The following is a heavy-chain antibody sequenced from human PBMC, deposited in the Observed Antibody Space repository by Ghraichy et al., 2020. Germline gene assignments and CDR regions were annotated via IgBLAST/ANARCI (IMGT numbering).Heavy chain of an antibody. D-gene: IGHD3-22*01. V-gene: IGHV3-30*18. CDR1: GFTFSSYG. Sequence: GGSLRLSCAASGFTFSSYGMHWVRQAPGKGLEWVAVISYDGSNKYYADPVKGRFTISRDNSKNTLYLQMNSLTAEDTAVYYCAKWLLYYGCSGPIDYWGQGTLVTVSS. J-gene: IGHJ4*02. CDR2: ISYDGSNK. CDR3: AKWLLYYGCSGPIDY.